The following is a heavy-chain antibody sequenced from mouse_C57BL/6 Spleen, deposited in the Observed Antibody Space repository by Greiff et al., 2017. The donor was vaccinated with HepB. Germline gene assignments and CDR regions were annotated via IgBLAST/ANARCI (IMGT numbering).Heavy chain of an antibody. V-gene: IGHV5-17*01. Sequence: EVMLVESGGGLVKPGGSLKLSCAASGFTFSDYGMHWVRQAPEKGLEWVAYISSGSSTIYYADTVKGRFTISRDNAKNTLFLQMTSLRSEDTAMYYCARRVGSSCYTYFDYWGQGTTLTVSS. CDR1: GFTFSDYG. D-gene: IGHD3-2*02. J-gene: IGHJ2*01. CDR3: ARRVGSSCYTYFDY. CDR2: ISSGSSTI.